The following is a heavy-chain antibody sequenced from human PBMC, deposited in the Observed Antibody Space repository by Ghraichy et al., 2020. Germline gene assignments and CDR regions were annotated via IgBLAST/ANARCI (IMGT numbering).Heavy chain of an antibody. CDR3: ARVGYSSSWPYYYGMDV. CDR1: GGSISSSNW. CDR2: IYHSGST. V-gene: IGHV4-4*02. Sequence: SETLSLTCAVSGGSISSSNWWSWVRQPPGKGLEWIGEIYHSGSTNYNPSLKSRVTISVDKSKNQFSLKLSSVTAADTAVYYCARVGYSSSWPYYYGMDVWGQGTTVTVSS. J-gene: IGHJ6*02. D-gene: IGHD6-13*01.